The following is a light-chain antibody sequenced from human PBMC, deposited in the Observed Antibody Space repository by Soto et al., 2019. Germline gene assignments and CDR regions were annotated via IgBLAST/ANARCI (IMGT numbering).Light chain of an antibody. CDR3: GAYHGSCSNFGYLV. CDR1: SGYSNYK. Sequence: QPVLTQPPSASASLGASVTLTCTLSSGYSNYKVDWYQQRPGKGHRFVMRVGTGGIVGSKGDGIPDRFSVLGSGLKRYLTIKNIQEEDESDYHCGAYHGSCSNFGYLVFGGGTKLTVL. V-gene: IGLV9-49*01. J-gene: IGLJ2*01. CDR2: VGTGGIVG.